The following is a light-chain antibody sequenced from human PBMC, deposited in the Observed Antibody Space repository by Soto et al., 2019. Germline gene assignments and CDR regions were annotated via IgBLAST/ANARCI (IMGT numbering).Light chain of an antibody. V-gene: IGLV3-10*01. Sequence: SYELTQPPSVSLSSGQTARITCSGDALSKKYAYWYQRKSGKAHVLVIYEDSNRPSGIPERFSGSSSGTMATLTISGAQVEDEADYYCYSTDSSDNHVLFGGGTKLTVL. CDR1: ALSKKY. CDR2: EDS. J-gene: IGLJ2*01. CDR3: YSTDSSDNHVL.